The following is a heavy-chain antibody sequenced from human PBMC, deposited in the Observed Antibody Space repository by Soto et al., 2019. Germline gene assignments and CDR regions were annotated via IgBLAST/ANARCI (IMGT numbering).Heavy chain of an antibody. J-gene: IGHJ4*02. CDR3: ARAMTLGV. CDR2: INAGNGNT. V-gene: IGHV1-3*01. Sequence: VQLVQSGAEVKKPGASVKVSCKASGYTFTSYAVHWVRQAPGQRLEWMGWINAGNGNTKYSQKFQGRVTITGDTSASKAYMDLGSLGSADTAVYYCARAMTLGVRGQGTLVTVSS. D-gene: IGHD3-10*01. CDR1: GYTFTSYA.